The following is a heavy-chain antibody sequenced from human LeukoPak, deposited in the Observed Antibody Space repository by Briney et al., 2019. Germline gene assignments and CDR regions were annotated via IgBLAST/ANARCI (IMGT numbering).Heavy chain of an antibody. J-gene: IGHJ5*02. CDR1: GFTFSNYA. CDR3: ARGAYSSSWPFSP. CDR2: ITYDGNNK. D-gene: IGHD6-13*01. V-gene: IGHV3-30-3*01. Sequence: GGSLRLSCAASGFTFSNYAMHWARQAPGKGLEWVAVITYDGNNKYYADSVKGRFTISRDNSKDTLYVQMNSLRTEDTAVYYCARGAYSSSWPFSPWGQGTLVTVFS.